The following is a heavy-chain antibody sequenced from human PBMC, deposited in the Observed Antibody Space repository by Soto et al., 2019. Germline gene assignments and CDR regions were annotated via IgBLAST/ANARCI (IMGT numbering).Heavy chain of an antibody. CDR2: ISGSGGST. J-gene: IGHJ4*02. D-gene: IGHD3-22*01. Sequence: GGSLRLSCAASGFTFSSYAMSWVRQAPGKGLEWVSAISGSGGSTYYADSVKGRFTISRDNSKNTLYLQMNSLRAEDTAVYYCAKDLPGYYDSSGVLGYWGQGTLVTVSS. CDR1: GFTFSSYA. V-gene: IGHV3-23*01. CDR3: AKDLPGYYDSSGVLGY.